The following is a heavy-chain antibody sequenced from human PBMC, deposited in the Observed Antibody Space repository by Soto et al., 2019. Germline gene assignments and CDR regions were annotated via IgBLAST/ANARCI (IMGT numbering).Heavy chain of an antibody. D-gene: IGHD3-10*01. CDR3: AREREVLLWFGDFDY. J-gene: IGHJ4*02. CDR1: GYTFTSYA. Sequence: APVKVSCKASGYTFTSYAMHWVRQAPGQRLEWMGWINAGNGNTKYSQKFQGRVTITRDTSASTAYMELSSLRSEDTAVYYCAREREVLLWFGDFDYWGQGTLVTVSS. V-gene: IGHV1-3*01. CDR2: INAGNGNT.